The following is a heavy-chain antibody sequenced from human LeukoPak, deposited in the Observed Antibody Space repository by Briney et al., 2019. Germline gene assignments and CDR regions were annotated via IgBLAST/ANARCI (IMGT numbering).Heavy chain of an antibody. CDR1: GGSISIYY. CDR3: AREEGRYAFDI. J-gene: IGHJ3*02. CDR2: IYYSGST. Sequence: SETLSLTCTVSGGSISIYYRSWIRQPPGKGLEWIGYIYYSGSTNYNPSLKSRVTISVDTSKNQFSLKLSSVTAADTAVYYCAREEGRYAFDIWGQGTMVTVSS. V-gene: IGHV4-59*01.